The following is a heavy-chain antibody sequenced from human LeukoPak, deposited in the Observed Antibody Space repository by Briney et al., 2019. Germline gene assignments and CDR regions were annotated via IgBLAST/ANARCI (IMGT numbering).Heavy chain of an antibody. J-gene: IGHJ3*02. D-gene: IGHD4-17*01. CDR2: IRYDGSNK. V-gene: IGHV3-30*02. CDR3: AKDRGDFTRKGVAFDI. Sequence: GGSLRLSCAASGFTFSSYSMNWVRQAPGKGLEWVAFIRYDGSNKYYADSVKGRFTISRDNSKNTLYLQMNSLRAEDTAVYYCAKDRGDFTRKGVAFDIWGQGTMVTVSS. CDR1: GFTFSSYS.